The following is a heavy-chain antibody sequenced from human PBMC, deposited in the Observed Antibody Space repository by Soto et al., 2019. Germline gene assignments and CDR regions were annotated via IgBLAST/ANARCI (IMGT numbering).Heavy chain of an antibody. CDR1: GFAFYTYS. J-gene: IGHJ4*02. CDR2: ISYDGSNK. V-gene: IGHV3-30-3*01. CDR3: AKVSPMGYFFDF. Sequence: PGGSLRLSCAASGFAFYTYSMHWVRQAPGRGLEWVAVISYDGSNKFYADSVKGRFTISRDNSKNTLYLEMNSLRGEDTAVYYCAKVSPMGYFFDFWGQGTLVTVSS.